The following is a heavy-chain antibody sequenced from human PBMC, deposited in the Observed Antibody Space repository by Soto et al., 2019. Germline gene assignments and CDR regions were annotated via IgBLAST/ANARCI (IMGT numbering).Heavy chain of an antibody. CDR1: GYTFTSYG. CDR3: ARLQSGIAAAGTTYYYYYGMDV. D-gene: IGHD6-13*01. CDR2: ISAYNGNT. V-gene: IGHV1-18*01. J-gene: IGHJ6*02. Sequence: VSCKASGYTFTSYGISWVRQAPGQGLEWMGWISAYNGNTNYAQKLQGRVTMTTDTSTSTAYMELRSLRSDDTAVYYCARLQSGIAAAGTTYYYYYGMDVWGQGTTVTVSS.